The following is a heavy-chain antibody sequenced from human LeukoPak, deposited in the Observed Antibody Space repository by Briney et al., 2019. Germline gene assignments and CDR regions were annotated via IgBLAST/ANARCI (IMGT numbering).Heavy chain of an antibody. J-gene: IGHJ4*02. V-gene: IGHV3-48*04. CDR1: GFTFSSYA. CDR2: ITSSGSTI. CDR3: ARLRTGRFSTSWFDY. D-gene: IGHD6-13*01. Sequence: QAGGSLRLSCAASGFTFSSYAMSWVRQAPGKGLEWVSSITSSGSTIFYADSVKGRFTVSRDNAKNSLFLQVYGLTAEDTATYYCARLRTGRFSTSWFDYWGQGSLVTVSS.